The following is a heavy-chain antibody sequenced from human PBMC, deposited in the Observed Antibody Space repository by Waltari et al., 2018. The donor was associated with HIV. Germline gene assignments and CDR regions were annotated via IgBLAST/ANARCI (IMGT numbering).Heavy chain of an antibody. CDR1: GGTFSSYT. V-gene: IGHV1-69*08. J-gene: IGHJ4*02. D-gene: IGHD6-13*01. CDR3: ARETSQQLGL. CDR2: SIPILGIA. Sequence: QVQLVQSGAEVKKPGSSVKVSCKASGGTFSSYTISWVRQAPGQGLEWMGRSIPILGIANYAQKFQGRVTITADKSTSTAYMELSSLRSEDTAVYYCARETSQQLGLWGQGTLVTVSS.